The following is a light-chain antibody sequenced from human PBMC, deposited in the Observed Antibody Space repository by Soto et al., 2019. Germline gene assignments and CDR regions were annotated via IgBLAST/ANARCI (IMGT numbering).Light chain of an antibody. CDR2: GAS. J-gene: IGKJ2*01. CDR3: QQYGSSLLYT. V-gene: IGKV3-20*01. CDR1: QSVSSSY. Sequence: EIVLTQSPGTLSLSPGERATLSCRASQSVSSSYLAWYQQKPGQAPRLLIYGASSRATGIPDRFSGSGSGTDFTLTISRLEPEDVEVYYCQQYGSSLLYTFGQGTKLEIK.